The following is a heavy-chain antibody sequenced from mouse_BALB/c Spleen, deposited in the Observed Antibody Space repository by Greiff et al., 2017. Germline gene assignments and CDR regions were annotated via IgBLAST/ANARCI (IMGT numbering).Heavy chain of an antibody. D-gene: IGHD1-1*01. CDR2: ISDGGSYT. Sequence: EVQLVESGGGLVKPGGSLKLSCAASGFTFSDYYMYWVRQTPEKRLEWVATISDGGSYTYYPDSVKGRFTISRDNAKNNLYLQMSSLKSEDTAMYYCARATTVVAPFDYWGQGTTLTVSS. J-gene: IGHJ2*01. V-gene: IGHV5-4*02. CDR1: GFTFSDYY. CDR3: ARATTVVAPFDY.